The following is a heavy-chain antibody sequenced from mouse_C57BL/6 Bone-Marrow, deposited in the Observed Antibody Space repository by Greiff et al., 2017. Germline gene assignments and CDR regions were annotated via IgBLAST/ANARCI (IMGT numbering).Heavy chain of an antibody. V-gene: IGHV5-9-1*02. J-gene: IGHJ3*01. D-gene: IGHD1-1*01. CDR2: ISSGGDYI. CDR1: GFTFSSYA. Sequence: EVQLVESGAGLVKPGGSLKLSCAASGFTFSSYAMSWVRQTPEKRLEWVAYISSGGDYIYYAEPVKGRFTITRDNARNTLYLQLSSLKSEDTAMYYCTRDDYYSSSRFAYWGQGTLVTVSA. CDR3: TRDDYYSSSRFAY.